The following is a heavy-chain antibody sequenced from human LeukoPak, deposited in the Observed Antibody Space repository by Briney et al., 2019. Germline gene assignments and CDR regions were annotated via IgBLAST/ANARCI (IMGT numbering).Heavy chain of an antibody. CDR2: ISWNSGSI. CDR1: GFTFDDYA. Sequence: PGGSLRLSCAASGFTFDDYAMHWVRQAPGKGLEWVSGISWNSGSIGYADSVKGRFTISRDNAKNSLYLQMNSLRAEDTALYYCAKDSASGRSGYRYFDYWGQGTLVTVSS. CDR3: AKDSASGRSGYRYFDY. D-gene: IGHD3-22*01. J-gene: IGHJ4*02. V-gene: IGHV3-9*01.